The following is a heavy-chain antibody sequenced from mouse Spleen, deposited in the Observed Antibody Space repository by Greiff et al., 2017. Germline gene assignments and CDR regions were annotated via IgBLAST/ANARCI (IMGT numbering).Heavy chain of an antibody. J-gene: IGHJ3*01. CDR3: AKYEGLRGSWFAY. D-gene: IGHD2-3*01. CDR1: GYTLTDYN. V-gene: IGHV1-18*01. Sequence: EVQLQQAGPELVKPGASVRIPCKASGYTLTDYNMDWVKQSHGKSLEWIGDMNPNNGGTIYNQKFKGKATLTVDKSSSTAYMALRSLTSVNTAVYYCAKYEGLRGSWFAYWGQGPLVTVSA. CDR2: MNPNNGGT.